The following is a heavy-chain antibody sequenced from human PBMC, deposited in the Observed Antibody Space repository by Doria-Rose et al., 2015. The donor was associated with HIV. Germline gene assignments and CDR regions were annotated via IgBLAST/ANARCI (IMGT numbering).Heavy chain of an antibody. J-gene: IGHJ6*02. CDR3: ARGLLRGGWNDVDYYYGMDV. V-gene: IGHV4-34*01. D-gene: IGHD1-1*01. Sequence: QVQLQQWGAGLGKPSETLSLTCAVFGGSFSNYYWSWIRQPPGNGLEWIGAINHSGSTNYKSSLKSRVTISLDPSKNLFSLTLSSVTAADTAVYYCARGLLRGGWNDVDYYYGMDVWGQGTTVTVSS. CDR2: INHSGST. CDR1: GGSFSNYY.